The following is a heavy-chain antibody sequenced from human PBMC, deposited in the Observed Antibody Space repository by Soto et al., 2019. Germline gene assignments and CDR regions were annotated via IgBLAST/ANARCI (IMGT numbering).Heavy chain of an antibody. D-gene: IGHD3-10*01. V-gene: IGHV3-23*01. CDR1: GFTFSSYS. Sequence: GGSPRLSCAASGFTFSSYSMSWVRQAPGKGLKWVSGIFGSGTTFYADFAKGRFTISRDDSKNTLYLQMNSLRVEDTAVYYCLKGDGSGRLNENDYWGQGTLVTVSS. CDR2: IFGSGTT. CDR3: LKGDGSGRLNENDY. J-gene: IGHJ4*02.